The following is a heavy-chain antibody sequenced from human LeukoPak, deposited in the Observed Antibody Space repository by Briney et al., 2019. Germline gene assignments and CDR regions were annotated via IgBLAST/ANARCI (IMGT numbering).Heavy chain of an antibody. Sequence: GASVKVSCKASGYTFTSYGISWVRQAPGQGLEWMGWISPYNGNTNYAQKLQGRVTMTTDTSTSTAYMELRSLRSDDTAVYYCARDYWSREQVVPHDYYGMDVWGQGTTVTVSS. CDR2: ISPYNGNT. D-gene: IGHD6-6*01. CDR1: GYTFTSYG. V-gene: IGHV1-18*01. CDR3: ARDYWSREQVVPHDYYGMDV. J-gene: IGHJ6*02.